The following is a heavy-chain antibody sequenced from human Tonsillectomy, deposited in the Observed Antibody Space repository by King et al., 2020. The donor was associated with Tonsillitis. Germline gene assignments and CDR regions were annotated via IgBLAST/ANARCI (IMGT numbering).Heavy chain of an antibody. Sequence: VQLQESGPGLVKPSETLSLTCNVSGGSISSYYWSWIRQPPGKGLEWIGYIYYRGSTNYNPSLRSRVTISLDTSKNQFSLKVSSVTAADTAVYYCARAVCQVFASGTSRDYGFDPWGQGTLVTVSS. D-gene: IGHD3-10*01. CDR2: IYYRGST. CDR1: GGSISSYY. CDR3: ARAVCQVFASGTSRDYGFDP. V-gene: IGHV4-59*01. J-gene: IGHJ5*02.